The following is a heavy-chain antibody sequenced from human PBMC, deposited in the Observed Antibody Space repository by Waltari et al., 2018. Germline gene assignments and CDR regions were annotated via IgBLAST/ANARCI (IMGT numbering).Heavy chain of an antibody. V-gene: IGHV3-53*01. CDR1: GFTVSSNY. CDR2: IYSGGST. Sequence: EVQLVESGGGLIQPGGSLRLSCAASGFTVSSNYMSWVRQAPGKGLGGVSVIYSGGSTYYADSVKGRFTISRDNSKNTRYIKMNSLRAEDTAVYYCARVFRDFWSGDDAFDIWGQGTMVTVSS. J-gene: IGHJ3*02. D-gene: IGHD3-3*01. CDR3: ARVFRDFWSGDDAFDI.